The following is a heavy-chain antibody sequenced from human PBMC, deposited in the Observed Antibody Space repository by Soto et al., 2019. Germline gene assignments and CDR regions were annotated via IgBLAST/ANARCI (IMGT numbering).Heavy chain of an antibody. J-gene: IGHJ4*02. CDR3: ARNPSMGDFDY. CDR2: IYHSGST. D-gene: IGHD3-16*01. CDR1: GGSISSGGYS. V-gene: IGHV4-30-2*01. Sequence: SETLSLTCAVSGGSISSGGYSWSWIRQPPGKGLEWIGYIYHSGSTYYNPPLKSRVTISVDTSKNQFSLKLSSVTAADTAVYYCARNPSMGDFDYWGQGTLVTVSS.